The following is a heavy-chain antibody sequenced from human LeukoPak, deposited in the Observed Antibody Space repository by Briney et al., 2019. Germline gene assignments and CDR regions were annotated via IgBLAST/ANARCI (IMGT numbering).Heavy chain of an antibody. CDR1: GFTFSSYW. Sequence: PGGSLRLSCAASGFTFSSYWMHWVRQAPGKGLVWVSRINSDGSSTSYADSVKGRFTISRDNAKNTLYLQMNSLRADDTAVYYCAGCSGGSCYSRGKYGVDVWGQGTTVIVSS. D-gene: IGHD2-15*01. CDR3: AGCSGGSCYSRGKYGVDV. CDR2: INSDGSST. V-gene: IGHV3-74*01. J-gene: IGHJ6*02.